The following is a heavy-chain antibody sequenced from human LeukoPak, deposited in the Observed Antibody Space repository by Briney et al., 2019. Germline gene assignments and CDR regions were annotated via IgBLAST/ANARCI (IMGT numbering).Heavy chain of an antibody. D-gene: IGHD3-16*01. J-gene: IGHJ4*02. Sequence: ASVKVSCKASGYTFTSYYMHWVRQAPGQGLEWMGIINPSGGSTSYAQKFQGRVTMTTDTSTSTAYMELRSLRSDDTAVYYCARVLSFGSPDFDYWGQGTLVTVSS. V-gene: IGHV1-46*01. CDR1: GYTFTSYY. CDR2: INPSGGST. CDR3: ARVLSFGSPDFDY.